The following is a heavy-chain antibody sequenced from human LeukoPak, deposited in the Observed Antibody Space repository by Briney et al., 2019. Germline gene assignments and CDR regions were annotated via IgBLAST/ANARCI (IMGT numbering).Heavy chain of an antibody. Sequence: PGGSLRLSCAASGFTFDDYAMHWVRQAPGKGLEWVLGISWNSGSIGYADSVKGRFTISRDNAKNSLYLQMNSLRAEDTALYYCAKDRGSSWPYYGMDVWGQGTTVTVSS. D-gene: IGHD6-13*01. CDR2: ISWNSGSI. V-gene: IGHV3-9*01. J-gene: IGHJ6*02. CDR1: GFTFDDYA. CDR3: AKDRGSSWPYYGMDV.